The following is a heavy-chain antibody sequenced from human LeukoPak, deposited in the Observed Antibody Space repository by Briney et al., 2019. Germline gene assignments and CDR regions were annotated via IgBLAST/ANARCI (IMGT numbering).Heavy chain of an antibody. CDR2: IKQDGSEK. D-gene: IGHD6-6*01. Sequence: GGSLRLSCAASGFTFSSHWMSWVRQAPGKGLEWVANIKQDGSEKYYVDSVKGRFTISRDNAKNSLYLQMNSLRAEDTAVYYCARWSHSSSPPYYYYYYMDVWGKGTTVTVSS. CDR3: ARWSHSSSPPYYYYYYMDV. J-gene: IGHJ6*03. CDR1: GFTFSSHW. V-gene: IGHV3-7*01.